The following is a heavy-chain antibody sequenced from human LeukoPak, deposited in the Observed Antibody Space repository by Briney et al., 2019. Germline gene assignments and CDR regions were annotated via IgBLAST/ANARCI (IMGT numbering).Heavy chain of an antibody. J-gene: IGHJ4*02. D-gene: IGHD6-19*01. CDR2: IYHSGST. Sequence: PSETLSLTCTVSGYSISSGYYWGWIRQPPGKGLEWIGSIYHSGSTYYNPSLKSRVTISVDTSKNQFSLKLSSVTAADTAVYYCASDHSGWLGLGYWGQGTLVSVSS. CDR3: ASDHSGWLGLGY. V-gene: IGHV4-38-2*02. CDR1: GYSISSGYY.